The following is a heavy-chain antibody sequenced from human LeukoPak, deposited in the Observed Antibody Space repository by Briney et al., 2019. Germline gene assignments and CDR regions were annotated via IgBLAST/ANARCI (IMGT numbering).Heavy chain of an antibody. J-gene: IGHJ4*02. CDR3: ARGPLYYYGSGSLVF. D-gene: IGHD3-10*01. CDR2: INPSGGST. CDR1: EYTFTSYY. V-gene: IGHV1-46*01. Sequence: ASVKVSCKASEYTFTSYYMHWVRQAPGQGLEWMGIINPSGGSTSYAQKFQGRVTMTRDTSTSTVYMELSSLRSEDTAVYYCARGPLYYYGSGSLVFWGQGTLVTVSS.